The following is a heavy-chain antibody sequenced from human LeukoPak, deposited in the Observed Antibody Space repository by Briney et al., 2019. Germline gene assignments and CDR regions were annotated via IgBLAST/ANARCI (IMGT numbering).Heavy chain of an antibody. V-gene: IGHV4-39*07. CDR3: ARDDRYYDSSGYAFDI. CDR1: GGSISSSSYY. Sequence: PSETLSLTCTVSGGSISSSSYYWGWIRQPPGKGLEWIGRIYYSGSTYYNPSLKSRVTISVDTSKNQFSLKLSSVTAADTAVYYCARDDRYYDSSGYAFDIWGQGTMVTVSS. J-gene: IGHJ3*02. CDR2: IYYSGST. D-gene: IGHD3-22*01.